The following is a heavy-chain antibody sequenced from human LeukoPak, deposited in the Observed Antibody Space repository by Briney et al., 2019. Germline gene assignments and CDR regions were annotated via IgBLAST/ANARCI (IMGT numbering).Heavy chain of an antibody. CDR1: GFTFSSYS. CDR3: AKDRITMIVVAPLGY. CDR2: ISSSSSTI. D-gene: IGHD3-22*01. J-gene: IGHJ4*02. Sequence: PGGSLRLSCAASGFTFSSYSMNWVRQVPGKGLEWVSYISSSSSTIYYADSVKGRFTISRDNAKNSLYLQMNSLRAEDTAVYYCAKDRITMIVVAPLGYWGQGTLVTVSS. V-gene: IGHV3-48*04.